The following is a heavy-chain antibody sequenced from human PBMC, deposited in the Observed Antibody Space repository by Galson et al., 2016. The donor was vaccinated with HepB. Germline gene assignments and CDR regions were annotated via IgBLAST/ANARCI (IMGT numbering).Heavy chain of an antibody. Sequence: SVKVSCKASGYTFTRYGINWVRQAPGQGLEWMGWISTYNGNTKYAAKLQGRVTLTTDTSTGTAYIELRSLRSDDTAVYYCAKDGLRGWYGLDYWGQGTLVTASS. CDR1: GYTFTRYG. D-gene: IGHD6-19*01. CDR2: ISTYNGNT. J-gene: IGHJ4*02. CDR3: AKDGLRGWYGLDY. V-gene: IGHV1-18*04.